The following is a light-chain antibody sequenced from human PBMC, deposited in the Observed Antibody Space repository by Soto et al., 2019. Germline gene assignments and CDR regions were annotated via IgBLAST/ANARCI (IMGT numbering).Light chain of an antibody. Sequence: DIQLTQSPSFLSASVGDRVTITCRASQGISNYLAWYQQKPGKAPKLLINVASTLQGGVPSRFSGSGSGTEFTLTISSLQPEDFATYYCQQLNGYFGPGTKVDIK. CDR3: QQLNGY. J-gene: IGKJ3*01. V-gene: IGKV1-9*01. CDR2: VAS. CDR1: QGISNY.